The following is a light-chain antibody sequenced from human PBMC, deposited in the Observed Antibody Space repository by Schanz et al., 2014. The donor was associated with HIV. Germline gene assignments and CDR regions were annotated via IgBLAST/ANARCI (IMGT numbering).Light chain of an antibody. CDR1: QSIGDS. CDR3: LQYNDDVYT. CDR2: KAS. J-gene: IGKJ2*01. Sequence: IQMPQSPATLSASVGDRVTITCRASQSIGDSLAWLQQKPGRAPKVLIYKASTLESGVPSTFRGSGSGTDFTLSISSLQPDDFATYYCLQYNDDVYTFGQGTKLEIK. V-gene: IGKV1-5*03.